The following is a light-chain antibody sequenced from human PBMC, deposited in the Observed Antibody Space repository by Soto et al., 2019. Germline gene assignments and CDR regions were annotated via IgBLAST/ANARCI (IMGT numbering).Light chain of an antibody. CDR2: EVV. CDR3: KSYAGSNTYV. V-gene: IGLV2-8*01. CDR1: KNDIGVYDF. J-gene: IGLJ1*01. Sequence: QSALTRPPSASGSPGQSVTISCTGTKNDIGVYDFVSWYQHHPGKAPRLIIYEVVQRPSGVPDRFSGSKSGNTASLTVSGLQAADEADYFCKSYAGSNTYVFGSGTKAPS.